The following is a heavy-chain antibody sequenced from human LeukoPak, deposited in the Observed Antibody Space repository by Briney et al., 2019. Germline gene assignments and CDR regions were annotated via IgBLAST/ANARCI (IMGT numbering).Heavy chain of an antibody. D-gene: IGHD3-3*01. CDR1: GGPINGYY. V-gene: IGHV4-59*01. CDR3: ASSAYYKYYFDS. CDR2: IYYTGST. Sequence: SETLSLTCTVSGGPINGYYWSWIRQPPGKGLEGIGYIYYTGSTNYNPSLKSRVTISVDTSKKHVSLKLTSVTAADTAVYYCASSAYYKYYFDSWGQGTLVTVSS. J-gene: IGHJ4*02.